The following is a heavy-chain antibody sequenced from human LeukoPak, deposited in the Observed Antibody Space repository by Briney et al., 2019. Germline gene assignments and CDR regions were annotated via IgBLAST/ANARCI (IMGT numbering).Heavy chain of an antibody. CDR3: AREINDYIWGSYRTNYFDY. D-gene: IGHD3-16*02. Sequence: SGGSLRLSCAASGFTFSSYSMNWVRQAPGKGLEWVSSISSSSSYIYYADSVKGRFTISRDNAKNSLYLQMNSLRAEDTAVYYCAREINDYIWGSYRTNYFDYWGQGTLVTVSS. CDR1: GFTFSSYS. CDR2: ISSSSSYI. V-gene: IGHV3-21*01. J-gene: IGHJ4*02.